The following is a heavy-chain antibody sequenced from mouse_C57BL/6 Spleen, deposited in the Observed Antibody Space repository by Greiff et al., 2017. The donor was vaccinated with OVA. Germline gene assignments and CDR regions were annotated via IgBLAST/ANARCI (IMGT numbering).Heavy chain of an antibody. J-gene: IGHJ3*01. D-gene: IGHD1-1*01. CDR2: INPNNGGT. CDR1: GYTFTDYY. V-gene: IGHV1-26*01. Sequence: EVQLQQSGPELVKPGASVKISCKASGYTFTDYYMNWVKQSHGKSLEWIGDINPNNGGTSYNQKFKGKATLTVDKSSSTAYMELRSLTSEDSAVYYCARPHYGSSLPAWFAYWGQGTLVTVSA. CDR3: ARPHYGSSLPAWFAY.